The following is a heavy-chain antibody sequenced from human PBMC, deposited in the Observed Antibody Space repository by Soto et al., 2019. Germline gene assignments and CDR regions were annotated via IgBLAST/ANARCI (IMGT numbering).Heavy chain of an antibody. D-gene: IGHD3-10*01. CDR3: ARGTRITMVRGVISQWFDP. J-gene: IGHJ5*02. Sequence: SETLSLTCAVYGGSFSGYYWSWIRQPPGKGLEWIGEINHSGSTNYNPSLKSRVTISVDTSKNQFSLKLSSVTAADTAVYYCARGTRITMVRGVISQWFDPWGQG. V-gene: IGHV4-34*01. CDR1: GGSFSGYY. CDR2: INHSGST.